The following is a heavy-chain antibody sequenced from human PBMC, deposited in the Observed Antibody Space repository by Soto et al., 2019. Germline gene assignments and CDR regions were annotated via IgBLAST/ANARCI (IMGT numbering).Heavy chain of an antibody. CDR1: GDSITRGGYY. J-gene: IGHJ4*02. CDR3: ARVEVVITRGALDY. V-gene: IGHV4-31*03. D-gene: IGHD2-15*01. Sequence: QVQLQESGPGLVKPSQTLSLTCNVSGDSITRGGYYWSWVRQHPGKGLEWLGYIYYRGSTYYNPSLKRRVHISVDTSKKPFSLRLSSVTAADTAVYYCARVEVVITRGALDYWGPGTLVTVSS. CDR2: IYYRGST.